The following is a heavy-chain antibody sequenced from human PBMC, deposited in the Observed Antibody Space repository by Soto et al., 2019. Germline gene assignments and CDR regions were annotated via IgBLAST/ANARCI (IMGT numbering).Heavy chain of an antibody. V-gene: IGHV1-69*01. CDR3: ARVLYYGSGSYSPYGIDV. CDR1: GVSFNNNG. CDR2: VSPPFRTS. D-gene: IGHD3-10*01. Sequence: QVQLVQSGAEVKKPGSSVKVSCKTSGVSFNNNGIGWVRQAPGHGLEWMGGVSPPFRTSNYAGKFQGRISITADASTGTVNMELSSLTSEDTAQYYCARVLYYGSGSYSPYGIDVWGQGTTVTVSS. J-gene: IGHJ6*02.